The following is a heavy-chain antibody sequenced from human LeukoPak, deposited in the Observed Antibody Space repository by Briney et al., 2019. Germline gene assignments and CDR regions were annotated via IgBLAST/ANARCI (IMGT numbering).Heavy chain of an antibody. J-gene: IGHJ6*02. CDR2: TNPYSGGT. CDR1: GYTFTGYY. V-gene: IGHV1-2*02. CDR3: ASLKTYYDILTGIYYYYGMDV. Sequence: SVTVSCQACGYTFTGYYMHGVRQARGRGLEGMGWTNPYSGGTSYAQKFQGRVTMTRGTSISTDYMGLSRLRSDDTAVYYCASLKTYYDILTGIYYYYGMDVWGQGTTVTVSS. D-gene: IGHD3-9*01.